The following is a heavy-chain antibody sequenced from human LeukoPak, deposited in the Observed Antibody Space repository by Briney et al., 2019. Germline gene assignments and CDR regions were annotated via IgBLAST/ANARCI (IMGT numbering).Heavy chain of an antibody. J-gene: IGHJ2*01. D-gene: IGHD3-9*01. Sequence: SETLSLTCTVSDGSISSSSYYWGWIRQPPGKGLEWIGSIYYSGSTYYNPSLKSRVTISVDTSKNQFSLKLSSVTAADTAVYYCARQYSDILTGYHRGELYWYFDLWGRGTLVTVSS. CDR3: ARQYSDILTGYHRGELYWYFDL. CDR1: DGSISSSSYY. CDR2: IYYSGST. V-gene: IGHV4-39*01.